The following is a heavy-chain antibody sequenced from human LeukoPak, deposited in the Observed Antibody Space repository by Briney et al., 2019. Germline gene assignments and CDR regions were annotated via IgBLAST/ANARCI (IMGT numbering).Heavy chain of an antibody. D-gene: IGHD1-26*01. CDR2: ITSSGGTI. J-gene: IGHJ4*02. CDR1: GFTFSSYD. Sequence: HPGRSLRLSCAASGFTFSSYDMHWVRQAPGKGLEWVSYITSSGGTIYYADSVKGRFTISRDNAKNSLYLQMNSLRGEDTAVYYCATVVGTTRARGFDFWGQGTLVTVSS. V-gene: IGHV3-48*03. CDR3: ATVVGTTRARGFDF.